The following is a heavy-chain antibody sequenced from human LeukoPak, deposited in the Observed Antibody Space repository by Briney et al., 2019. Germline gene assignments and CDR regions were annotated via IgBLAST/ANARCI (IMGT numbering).Heavy chain of an antibody. J-gene: IGHJ4*02. CDR2: ISYNGNT. D-gene: IGHD2-8*01. CDR3: ARDPPGVRYGRPIFDF. CDR1: GYTFTSYG. V-gene: IGHV1-18*01. Sequence: GASVKVSCKAAGYTFTSYGISWVRQAPGQGLERMGWISYNGNTNYAQKPQGRVTMTTDTSTSTAYMKLYSLRSDDTAVYYCARDPPGVRYGRPIFDFWGQGTLVTVSS.